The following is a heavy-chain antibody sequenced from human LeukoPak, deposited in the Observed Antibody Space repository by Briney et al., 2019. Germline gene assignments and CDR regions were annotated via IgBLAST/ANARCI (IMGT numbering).Heavy chain of an antibody. V-gene: IGHV4-4*02. CDR2: IYHSGST. CDR1: GGSISSSNW. D-gene: IGHD2-8*01. J-gene: IGHJ6*02. Sequence: SETLSLTCAVSGGSISSSNWWSWVRQPPGKGLEWIGEIYHSGSTNYNPSLKSRVTISVDKSKNQFSLKLSSVTAADTAVYYCAREMVGPFYSYYGMEVWGQGTTVPVS. CDR3: AREMVGPFYSYYGMEV.